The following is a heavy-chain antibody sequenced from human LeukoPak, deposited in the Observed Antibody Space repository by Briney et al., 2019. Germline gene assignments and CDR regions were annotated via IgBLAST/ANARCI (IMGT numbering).Heavy chain of an antibody. Sequence: PGGSLRLSCAASGFTFSSYGMHWVRQDPGKGLEWVAFIRYDGSNKYYADSVKGRFTISRDNSKNTLYLQMNSLRAEDTAVYYCAGGKGIAAAGTWVNDAFDIWGQGTMVTVSS. CDR3: AGGKGIAAAGTWVNDAFDI. D-gene: IGHD6-13*01. CDR2: IRYDGSNK. J-gene: IGHJ3*02. CDR1: GFTFSSYG. V-gene: IGHV3-30*02.